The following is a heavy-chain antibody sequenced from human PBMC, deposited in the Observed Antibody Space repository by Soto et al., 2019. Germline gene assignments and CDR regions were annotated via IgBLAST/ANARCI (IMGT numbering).Heavy chain of an antibody. CDR3: ATAPRYTVAIGYDY. J-gene: IGHJ4*02. V-gene: IGHV1-24*01. CDR2: FDPEDGET. Sequence: GASVKVSCKVSGYTLTELSMHWVLQAPGKGLEWMGGFDPEDGETIYAQKFQGRVTMAEDTSTDTAYMELSSLRSEDTAVYYCATAPRYTVAIGYDYWGQGTLVTVSS. CDR1: GYTLTELS. D-gene: IGHD5-12*01.